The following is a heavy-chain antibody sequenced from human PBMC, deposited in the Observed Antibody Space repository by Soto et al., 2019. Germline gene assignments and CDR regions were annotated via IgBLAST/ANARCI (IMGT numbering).Heavy chain of an antibody. D-gene: IGHD3-10*01. CDR2: IVPIFGKA. J-gene: IGHJ4*02. CDR3: ARGRDGSNYYFDY. CDR1: GGTFSDSV. V-gene: IGHV1-69*13. Sequence: ASVKVSCKASGGTFSDSVTSWVRQAPGQGLEWMGGIVPIFGKANLAEKFQDRVTITADESTSTAYMKLSSLRSEDTAVYYCARGRDGSNYYFDYWGQGTLVTVSS.